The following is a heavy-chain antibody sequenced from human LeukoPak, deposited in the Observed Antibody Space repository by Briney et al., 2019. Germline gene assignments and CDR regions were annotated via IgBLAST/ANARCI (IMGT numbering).Heavy chain of an antibody. CDR2: ISSSSSYI. Sequence: GGSLRLSCAASGFTFSSYSMNWVRQAPGKGLEWVSSISSSSSYIYYADSVKGRFTISRDNAKNSLYLQMNSLRAEDTAMYYCARDYRWLPFDYWGQGTLVTVSS. CDR3: ARDYRWLPFDY. V-gene: IGHV3-21*01. CDR1: GFTFSSYS. J-gene: IGHJ4*02. D-gene: IGHD5-24*01.